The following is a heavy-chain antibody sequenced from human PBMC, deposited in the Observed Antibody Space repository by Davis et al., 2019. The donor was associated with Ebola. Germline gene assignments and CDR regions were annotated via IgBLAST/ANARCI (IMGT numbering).Heavy chain of an antibody. CDR1: GFTFSSYE. D-gene: IGHD1-26*01. CDR3: SRVSGIQYYFDY. CDR2: ISSGGSTI. J-gene: IGHJ4*01. Sequence: PGGSLRLSCAASGFTFSSYEMNWVRQAPGKGLEWVSYISSGGSTIYYADSVKGRFTISRDNAKNSLYLQMNSLRAEDTAVYYCSRVSGIQYYFDYWGQGTLVTVSS. V-gene: IGHV3-48*03.